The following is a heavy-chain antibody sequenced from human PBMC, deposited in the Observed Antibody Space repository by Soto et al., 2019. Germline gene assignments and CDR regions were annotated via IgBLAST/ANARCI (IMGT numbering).Heavy chain of an antibody. CDR1: GFSFRIFA. CDR2: ISDSGGST. D-gene: IGHD4-4*01. J-gene: IGHJ6*02. CDR3: NKDAYTKYYYYGMDV. V-gene: IGHV3-23*01. Sequence: EVHLSQSGGGLAQPGGSLRLSCAASGFSFRIFAMNWVRQAPGKGLEWIANISDSGGSTLYSDSVKGRFIISRDNSDDTLYLEMNSLRVEDTAIYYCNKDAYTKYYYYGMDVWGQGTTVTVSS.